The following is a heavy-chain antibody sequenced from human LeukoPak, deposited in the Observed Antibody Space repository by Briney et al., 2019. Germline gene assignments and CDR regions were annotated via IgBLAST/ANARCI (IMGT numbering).Heavy chain of an antibody. V-gene: IGHV3-21*01. Sequence: AGGSLRLSCAASGFTISSYPMNWVRQAPGKGLEWVSFISSSSSYIYYADSVKGRFAISRDNAKNSLYLQMNSLRAEDTAVYYCATSLYGGYAGDYWGQGTLVTVSS. CDR3: ATSLYGGYAGDY. CDR1: GFTISSYP. D-gene: IGHD5-12*01. J-gene: IGHJ4*02. CDR2: ISSSSSYI.